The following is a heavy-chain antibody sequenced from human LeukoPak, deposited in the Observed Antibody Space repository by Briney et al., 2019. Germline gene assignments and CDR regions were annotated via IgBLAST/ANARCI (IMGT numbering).Heavy chain of an antibody. CDR1: GFTFDDYG. CDR2: LNWNGGSI. J-gene: IGHJ4*02. Sequence: GGSLRLSCAASGFTFDDYGMSWVRQAPGKGLEWVSGLNWNGGSINYADSVKGRFTISRDNAKNSLYLLMKSLRAEDTALYYCARDATGYTYGYPFDYWGQGTLVTVSS. D-gene: IGHD5-18*01. CDR3: ARDATGYTYGYPFDY. V-gene: IGHV3-20*04.